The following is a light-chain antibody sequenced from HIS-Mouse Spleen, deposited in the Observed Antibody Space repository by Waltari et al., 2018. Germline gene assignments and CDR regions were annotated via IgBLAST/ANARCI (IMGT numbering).Light chain of an antibody. Sequence: QSALTQPASVSGSPGQSTSISCTGTSSGVVGSNYVSWYQQHPGKAPKLMIYDVSNRPSGVSNRFSGSKSGNTASLTISGLQAEDEADYYCSSYTSSSTPVFGGGTKLTVL. J-gene: IGLJ2*01. CDR1: SSGVVGSNY. CDR2: DVS. V-gene: IGLV2-14*03. CDR3: SSYTSSSTPV.